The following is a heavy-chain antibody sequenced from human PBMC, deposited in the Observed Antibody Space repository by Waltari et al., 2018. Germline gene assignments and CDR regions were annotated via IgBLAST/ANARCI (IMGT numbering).Heavy chain of an antibody. J-gene: IGHJ4*02. CDR2: ISSSHSYI. CDR3: ARDLVREYYFDY. D-gene: IGHD2-2*01. CDR1: GFTFSSYS. V-gene: IGHV3-21*01. Sequence: EVQLVESGGGLVKPGGSLRLSCAASGFTFSSYSMNWVRQAPGKGLEWVSCISSSHSYIYYADSVKGRLTISRDNAKNSLYLQMNSLRAEDTAVYYCARDLVREYYFDYWGQGTLVTVSS.